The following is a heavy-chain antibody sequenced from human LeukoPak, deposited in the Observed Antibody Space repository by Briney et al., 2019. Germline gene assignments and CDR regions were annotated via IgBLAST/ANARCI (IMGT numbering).Heavy chain of an antibody. CDR3: AKSPYFYNSGRYVDV. CDR2: ISGSGGTT. D-gene: IGHD3-10*01. Sequence: GGSLRLSCVPSGFTFSSFAMTWVRQAPGKGLEWVSSISGSGGTTYYADSIKGRFTISRDSSKNMLYLQMNRLRAEDAAVYYCAKSPYFYNSGRYVDVWGKGTTVTVSS. V-gene: IGHV3-23*01. CDR1: GFTFSSFA. J-gene: IGHJ6*03.